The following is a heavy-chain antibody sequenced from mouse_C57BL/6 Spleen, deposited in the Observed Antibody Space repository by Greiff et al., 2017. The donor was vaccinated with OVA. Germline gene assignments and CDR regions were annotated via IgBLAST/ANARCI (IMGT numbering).Heavy chain of an antibody. D-gene: IGHD4-1*01. CDR3: ARKGNWDRDY. V-gene: IGHV1-50*01. CDR1: GYTFTSYW. J-gene: IGHJ2*01. CDR2: IDPSDSYT. Sequence: QVHVKQPGAELVKPGASVKLSCKASGYTFTSYWMQWVKQRPGQGLEWIGEIDPSDSYTNYNQKFKGKATLTVDTSSSTAYMQLSSLTSEDSAVYYCARKGNWDRDYWGQGTTLTVSS.